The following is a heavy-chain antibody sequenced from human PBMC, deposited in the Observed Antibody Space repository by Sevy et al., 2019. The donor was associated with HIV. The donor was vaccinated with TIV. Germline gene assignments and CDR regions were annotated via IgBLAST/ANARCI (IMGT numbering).Heavy chain of an antibody. D-gene: IGHD1-26*01. CDR1: GFTFSSYA. V-gene: IGHV3-23*01. Sequence: GGSLRLSCAASGFTFSSYAMSWVRQAPGKGLEWVSAISGSGGSTYYADSVKGRFTISIDNSKNTLYLQMNSLRAEDTAVYYCAKDLISGSYGGFFDYWGQGTLVTVSS. J-gene: IGHJ4*02. CDR2: ISGSGGST. CDR3: AKDLISGSYGGFFDY.